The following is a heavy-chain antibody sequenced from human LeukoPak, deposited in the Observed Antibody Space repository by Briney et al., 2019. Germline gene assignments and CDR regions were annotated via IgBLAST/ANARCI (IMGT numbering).Heavy chain of an antibody. J-gene: IGHJ3*02. CDR3: ARDTGVGATLRAFDI. Sequence: GGSLRLSCAASGFTFSSYEMNWVRQAPGKGLEWVPYISSSGSTIYYADSVKCRFTISRDNAKNTLYLQMNSLRAEDTAVYYCARDTGVGATLRAFDIWGQGTMVTVSS. D-gene: IGHD1-26*01. CDR2: ISSSGSTI. V-gene: IGHV3-48*03. CDR1: GFTFSSYE.